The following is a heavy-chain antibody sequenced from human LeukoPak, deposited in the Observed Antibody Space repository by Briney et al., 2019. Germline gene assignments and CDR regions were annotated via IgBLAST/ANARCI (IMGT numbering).Heavy chain of an antibody. V-gene: IGHV3-30-3*01. J-gene: IGHJ3*02. CDR1: GFTFSSYA. D-gene: IGHD2-21*02. Sequence: TGGSLRLSCAASGFTFSSYAMHWVRQAPGKGLEWVAVISYDGSNKYYADSVKGRFTISRDNSKNTLYLQMNSLRAEDTAVYYCARTGLVVTAILLTGAFDIWGQGTMVTVSS. CDR2: ISYDGSNK. CDR3: ARTGLVVTAILLTGAFDI.